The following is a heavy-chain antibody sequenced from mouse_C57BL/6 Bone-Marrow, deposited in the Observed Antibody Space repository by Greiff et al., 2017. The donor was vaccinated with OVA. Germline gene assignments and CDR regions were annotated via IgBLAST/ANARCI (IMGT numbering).Heavy chain of an antibody. D-gene: IGHD1-1*01. V-gene: IGHV1-26*01. CDR3: ASGDYYGSSYEVYAMDY. Sequence: EVQLQQSGPELVKPGASVKISCKASGYTFTDYYMNWVKQSHGQSLEWIGDLNPNNGGPSSNPQFKGKATLTVDKSSSTAYMELRSLTSEDSAVYYCASGDYYGSSYEVYAMDYWGQGTSVTVSS. CDR2: LNPNNGGP. CDR1: GYTFTDYY. J-gene: IGHJ4*01.